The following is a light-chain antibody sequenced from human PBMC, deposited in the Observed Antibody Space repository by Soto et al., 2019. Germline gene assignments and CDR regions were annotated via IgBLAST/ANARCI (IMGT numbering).Light chain of an antibody. Sequence: IVMTQSPVTLSVSPGERATLSCRASQNIGSNLAWYQQKPGQAPRLLIYGASTRATDIPARFSGSGSGTEFTLTISSLQSADFAVYYCQQYNNWPPRLTCGGGTRVEIK. V-gene: IGKV3-15*01. CDR3: QQYNNWPPRLT. CDR2: GAS. J-gene: IGKJ4*01. CDR1: QNIGSN.